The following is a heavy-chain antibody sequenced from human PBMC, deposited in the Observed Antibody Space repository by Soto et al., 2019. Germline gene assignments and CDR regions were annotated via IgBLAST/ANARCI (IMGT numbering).Heavy chain of an antibody. Sequence: EVQLVESGGGLVKPGGSLRLSCAASGFSFSNAWMNWVRQAPGKGLEWVGRIKSQTDGGTTDYTAPVKGRCTISRDESNNTLYLQMNSLKTEVTAVYYCTTSIKSKVSGWGQGTLFTVSS. CDR1: GFSFSNAW. J-gene: IGHJ4*02. CDR2: IKSQTDGGTT. D-gene: IGHD6-25*01. V-gene: IGHV3-15*07. CDR3: TTSIKSKVSG.